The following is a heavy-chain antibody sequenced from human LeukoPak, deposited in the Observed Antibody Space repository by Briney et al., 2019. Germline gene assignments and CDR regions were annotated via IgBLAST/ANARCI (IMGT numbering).Heavy chain of an antibody. J-gene: IGHJ4*02. V-gene: IGHV3-9*01. CDR3: AKGSAGDFDY. CDR1: GFTLEDYA. D-gene: IGHD6-13*01. Sequence: GGSLRLSCAAAGFTLEDYARHWVRQGPGEGLEWVSGISWDSGTIGYADSVKGRFTISRDNAKNSLYLQMNSLRAEDTALYYCAKGSAGDFDYWGQGTLVTVSS. CDR2: ISWDSGTI.